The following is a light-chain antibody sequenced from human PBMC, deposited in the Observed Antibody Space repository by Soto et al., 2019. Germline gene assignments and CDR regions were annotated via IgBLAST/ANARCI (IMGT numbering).Light chain of an antibody. V-gene: IGLV3-21*04. CDR2: YDS. Sequence: SSELAQPPSVSEAPGKTARISCGANNIGSKSVHWYQQKPGQAPVLVIYYDSDRPSGIPERFSGSNSGNTATLTISRVEAGDEADYYCQVWDSSSDHVVFGGGTQLTVL. CDR1: NIGSKS. J-gene: IGLJ2*01. CDR3: QVWDSSSDHVV.